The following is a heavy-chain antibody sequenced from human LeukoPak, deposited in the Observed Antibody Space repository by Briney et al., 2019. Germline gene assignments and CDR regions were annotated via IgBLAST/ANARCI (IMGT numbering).Heavy chain of an antibody. Sequence: PSETLSLTCTVSGGSVSSGSYYWCWIRQYPGKGLEWIGYIYDSGSTNYNPSLKSRVSISVDTSKNQFSLKLSSVTAADTAVYYCARDLSDGSGSYYNFDYWGQGTLVTVSS. CDR1: GGSVSSGSYY. J-gene: IGHJ4*02. CDR3: ARDLSDGSGSYYNFDY. V-gene: IGHV4-61*01. D-gene: IGHD3-10*01. CDR2: IYDSGST.